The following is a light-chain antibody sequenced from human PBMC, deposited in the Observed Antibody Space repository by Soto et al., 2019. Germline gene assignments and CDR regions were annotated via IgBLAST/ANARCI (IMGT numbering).Light chain of an antibody. CDR3: QQNNKWPLT. Sequence: EIVMTQSPATLSVSPGERATLSCWAIQSVSSNLAWYQQKPGQSPRLLIYSVSTRAPGVPARFSGGGSGTEFTLTISSLQSEDFALYYCQQNNKWPLTFGGGTKVEIK. V-gene: IGKV3-15*01. CDR2: SVS. J-gene: IGKJ4*01. CDR1: QSVSSN.